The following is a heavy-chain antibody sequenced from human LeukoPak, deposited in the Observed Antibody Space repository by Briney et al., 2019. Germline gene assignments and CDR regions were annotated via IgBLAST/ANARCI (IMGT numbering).Heavy chain of an antibody. J-gene: IGHJ6*03. CDR2: IIPIFGTA. Sequence: ASVKVSCKASGGTFSSYAISWVRQAPGQGLEWMGGIIPIFGTANYAQKFQGRVTITADESTSTAYMELSSLRSEDTAVYYCASGTYYYYYMDVWGKGTTVTISS. CDR3: ASGTYYYYYMDV. CDR1: GGTFSSYA. V-gene: IGHV1-69*13.